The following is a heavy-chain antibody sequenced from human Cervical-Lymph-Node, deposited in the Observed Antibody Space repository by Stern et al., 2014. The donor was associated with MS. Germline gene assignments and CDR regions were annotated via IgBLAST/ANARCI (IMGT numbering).Heavy chain of an antibody. D-gene: IGHD5-12*01. Sequence: VHLVESGGGVVQPGRSLRLSCAASGFTFSSYGMHWVRQAPGKGLEWVAVIWYDGSNKYYADSVKGRFTISRDNSKNTLYLQMNSLRAEDTAVYYCATGARSGYLKDWGQGTLVTVSS. CDR2: IWYDGSNK. J-gene: IGHJ4*02. V-gene: IGHV3-33*01. CDR3: ATGARSGYLKD. CDR1: GFTFSSYG.